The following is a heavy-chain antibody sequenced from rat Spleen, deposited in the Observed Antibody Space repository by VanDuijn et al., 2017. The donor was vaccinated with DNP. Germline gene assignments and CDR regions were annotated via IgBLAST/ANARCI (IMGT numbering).Heavy chain of an antibody. Sequence: VRLRESGPGLVQPSHTLSLTCTVAGFSLTSYNVHWVRQPPGKGLEWMGSLNSAGSTNYNPSLKSRISITRDTSKNQFFLQVNSVTTEDTATYYCARWPGYNPPYAMDAWGQGTSVTVSS. CDR2: LNSAGST. CDR1: GFSLTSYN. CDR3: ARWPGYNPPYAMDA. J-gene: IGHJ4*01. V-gene: IGHV3-3*01. D-gene: IGHD1-4*01.